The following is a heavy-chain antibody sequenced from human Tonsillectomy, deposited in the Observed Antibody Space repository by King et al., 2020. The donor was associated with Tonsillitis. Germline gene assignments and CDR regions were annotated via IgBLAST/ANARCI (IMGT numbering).Heavy chain of an antibody. CDR1: GFTFDDYA. Sequence: QLVQSGGGLVQPGRSLRLSCAASGFTFDDYAMHWVRQAPGKGLEWVSGISWNSGSIGYADSVQGRFTISRDNAKNSLYLQMNSLRAEDTALYYCAKATGNLGFGESLGYYFDYWGQGPLVPVSS. J-gene: IGHJ4*02. CDR3: AKATGNLGFGESLGYYFDY. D-gene: IGHD3-10*01. V-gene: IGHV3-9*01. CDR2: ISWNSGSI.